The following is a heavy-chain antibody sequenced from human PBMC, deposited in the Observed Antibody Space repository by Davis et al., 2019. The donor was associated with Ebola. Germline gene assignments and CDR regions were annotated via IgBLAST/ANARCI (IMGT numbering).Heavy chain of an antibody. CDR1: GASISSTSFY. Sequence: PSETLSLTCTVSGASISSTSFYWGWIRQPPGKGLEWIGSIYYSGSTFYNPSLKSRLTISVDTSKNQFSLQLSSVTAADTAVYYCARRLTMPWGAFDYWGQGTLVTVSS. D-gene: IGHD3-16*01. J-gene: IGHJ4*02. CDR3: ARRLTMPWGAFDY. CDR2: IYYSGST. V-gene: IGHV4-39*01.